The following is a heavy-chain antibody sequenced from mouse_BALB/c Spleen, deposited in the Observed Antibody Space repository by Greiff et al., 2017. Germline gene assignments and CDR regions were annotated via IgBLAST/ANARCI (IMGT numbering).Heavy chain of an antibody. D-gene: IGHD1-1*01. Sequence: EVKLVESGGGLVKPGGSLKLSCAASGFTFSSYAMSWVRQTPEKRLEWVATISSGGSYTYYPDSVKGRFTISRDNAKNTLYLQMSSLRSEDTAMYYCARHGDGSSPWFAYWGQGTLVTVSA. CDR1: GFTFSSYA. CDR2: ISSGGSYT. J-gene: IGHJ3*01. CDR3: ARHGDGSSPWFAY. V-gene: IGHV5-9-3*01.